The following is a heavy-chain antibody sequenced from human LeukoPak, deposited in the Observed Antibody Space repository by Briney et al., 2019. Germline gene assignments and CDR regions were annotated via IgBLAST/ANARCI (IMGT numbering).Heavy chain of an antibody. D-gene: IGHD1-1*01. J-gene: IGHJ4*02. Sequence: GGSLRLSCAASGFTFSSYAMSWARQAPGKGLEWVSTISGGGGITYYADSVKGRFTISRDNSKNTLYLQMNSLRAEDTAVYYCAKDLPATRTSDYWGQGTLVTVSS. V-gene: IGHV3-23*01. CDR2: ISGGGGIT. CDR1: GFTFSSYA. CDR3: AKDLPATRTSDY.